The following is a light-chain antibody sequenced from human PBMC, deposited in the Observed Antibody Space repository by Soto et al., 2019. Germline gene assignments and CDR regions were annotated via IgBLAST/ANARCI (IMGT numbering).Light chain of an antibody. J-gene: IGKJ1*01. Sequence: EIVLTQSPGTLSFSPGERPPLSCRARQSVSSSYLAWYQQKPGQAPXLXXFGVSTRATGIPARFSGGGSGTEFTLTISSLQSEDFAVYYCQQYNNWPPWTFGQGTKVDIK. CDR3: QQYNNWPPWT. V-gene: IGKV3-15*01. CDR2: GVS. CDR1: QSVSSSY.